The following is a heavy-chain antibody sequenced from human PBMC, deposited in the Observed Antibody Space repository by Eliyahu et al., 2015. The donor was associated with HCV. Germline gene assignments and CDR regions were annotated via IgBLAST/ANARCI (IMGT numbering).Heavy chain of an antibody. V-gene: IGHV3-33*01. CDR3: ARDGTGRWLQFSGYFDY. Sequence: QVQLVESGGGVVQPGRSLRLXCAASGFXFXSYGMHWVRQAPGKGLEWVAVIWYDGSNKYYADSVKGRFTISRDNSKNTLYLQMNSLRAEDTAVYYCARDGTGRWLQFSGYFDYWGQGTLVTVSS. D-gene: IGHD5-24*01. CDR1: GFXFXSYG. J-gene: IGHJ4*02. CDR2: IWYDGSNK.